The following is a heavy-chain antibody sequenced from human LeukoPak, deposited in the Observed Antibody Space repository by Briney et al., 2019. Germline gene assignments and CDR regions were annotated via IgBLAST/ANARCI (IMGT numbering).Heavy chain of an antibody. CDR3: ARDMRQDHGSGSYSQFDY. J-gene: IGHJ4*02. Sequence: GGSLRLSCAASGFSLSGYWMSWVRQAPGKGLEWVATIKQDGSEEYYVDSVKGRFTISRDNTKNSLYLQVNSLRAEDTAVYYYARDMRQDHGSGSYSQFDYWGQGTLVTVSS. CDR2: IKQDGSEE. V-gene: IGHV3-7*01. CDR1: GFSLSGYW. D-gene: IGHD3-10*01.